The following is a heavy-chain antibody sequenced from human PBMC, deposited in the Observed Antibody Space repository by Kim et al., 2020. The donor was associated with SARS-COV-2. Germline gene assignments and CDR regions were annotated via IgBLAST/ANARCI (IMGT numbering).Heavy chain of an antibody. CDR3: ARDSYIWGSYRYGGYNWFYP. J-gene: IGHJ5*02. Sequence: GGSLRLSCAASGFTFSSYSMNWVRQAPGKGLEWVSSISSSSSYIYYADSVKGRFTISRDNAKNSLYLQMNSLRAEDTAVYYCARDSYIWGSYRYGGYNWFYPWGQRTLGTVSS. D-gene: IGHD3-16*02. CDR2: ISSSSSYI. V-gene: IGHV3-21*01. CDR1: GFTFSSYS.